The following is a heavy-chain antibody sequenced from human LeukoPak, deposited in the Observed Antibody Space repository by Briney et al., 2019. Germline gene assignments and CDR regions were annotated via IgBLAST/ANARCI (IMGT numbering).Heavy chain of an antibody. V-gene: IGHV3-30*18. D-gene: IGHD6-13*01. J-gene: IGHJ4*02. CDR1: GFIFSSYE. CDR3: AKVPVASIAAAGYFDY. CDR2: ISYDGSNK. Sequence: GGALRLSCAASGFIFSSYEMNWVRRAPGKGLEWVAVISYDGSNKYYADSVKGRFAISRDNSKTTLYLQMNSLRAEVTAVYYCAKVPVASIAAAGYFDYWGQGTLVTVSS.